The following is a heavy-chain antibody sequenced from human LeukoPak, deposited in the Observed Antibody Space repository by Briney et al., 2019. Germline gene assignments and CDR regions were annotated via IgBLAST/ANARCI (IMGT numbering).Heavy chain of an antibody. CDR2: IYTSGST. CDR3: ARVGYSGSTTGIDP. J-gene: IGHJ5*02. CDR1: GGSISSYY. V-gene: IGHV4-4*07. D-gene: IGHD1-26*01. Sequence: SETLSLTCTVSGGSISSYYWSWIRQPAGKGLEWIGRIYTSGSTNYNPSLKSRVTMSVGTSKNQLSLKLSSVTAADTAVYYCARVGYSGSTTGIDPWGQGTLVTVSS.